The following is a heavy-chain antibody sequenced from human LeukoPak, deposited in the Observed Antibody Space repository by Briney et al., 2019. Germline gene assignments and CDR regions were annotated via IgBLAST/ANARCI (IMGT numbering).Heavy chain of an antibody. J-gene: IGHJ4*02. CDR2: ISSSSSYI. Sequence: PGGSLRLSCAASGFTFSSYSMNWVRQAPGKGLEWVSSISSSSSYIYYADSVKGRFTISRDNAKNSLYLQMNSLRAEDTAVYYCAKGPKEIQPYYFDYWGQGTLVTVSS. CDR1: GFTFSSYS. D-gene: IGHD5-18*01. V-gene: IGHV3-21*04. CDR3: AKGPKEIQPYYFDY.